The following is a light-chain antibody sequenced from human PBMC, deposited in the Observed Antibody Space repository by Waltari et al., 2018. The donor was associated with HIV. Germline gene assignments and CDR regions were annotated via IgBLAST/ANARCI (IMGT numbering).Light chain of an antibody. CDR1: SLRLYS. Sequence: SSELTQGPAVSVALGQTVRITCQGDSLRLYSASWYQQKPGQAPVLVIYGRNNRPSGIPARFSGSRSGNTASLTITGAQAEDEADYYCNSRDRSGYLHVVFGGGTKLTVL. V-gene: IGLV3-19*01. CDR3: NSRDRSGYLHVV. CDR2: GRN. J-gene: IGLJ2*01.